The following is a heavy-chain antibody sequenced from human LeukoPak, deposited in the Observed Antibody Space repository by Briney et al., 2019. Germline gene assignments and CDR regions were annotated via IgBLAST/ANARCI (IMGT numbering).Heavy chain of an antibody. J-gene: IGHJ6*03. CDR2: IYYSGST. Sequence: SETLSLTCTVSGGSISSYYWSWIRQPPGKGLEWIGYIYYSGSTNYNPSLKSRVTISVDTSKNQFSLKLSSVTAADTAVHYCARGQLVHYYYYYMDVWGKGTTVTVSS. CDR1: GGSISSYY. CDR3: ARGQLVHYYYYYMDV. D-gene: IGHD5-24*01. V-gene: IGHV4-59*01.